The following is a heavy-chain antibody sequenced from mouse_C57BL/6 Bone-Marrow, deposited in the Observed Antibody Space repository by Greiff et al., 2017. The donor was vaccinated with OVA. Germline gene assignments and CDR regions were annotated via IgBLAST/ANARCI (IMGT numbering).Heavy chain of an antibody. Sequence: EVKLMESGGGLVKPGGSLKLSCAASGFTFSSYTMSWVRQTPGKRLEWVATISGGGGNTYYPDSVKGRFTISRDNAKNTLYLQMSSLRSEDTALYYCARLDPPIYYDYDDWYFDVWGTGTTVTVSS. V-gene: IGHV5-9*01. CDR1: GFTFSSYT. J-gene: IGHJ1*03. D-gene: IGHD2-4*01. CDR3: ARLDPPIYYDYDDWYFDV. CDR2: ISGGGGNT.